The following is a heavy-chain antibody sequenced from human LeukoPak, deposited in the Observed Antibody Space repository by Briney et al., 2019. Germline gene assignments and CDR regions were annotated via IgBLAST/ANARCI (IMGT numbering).Heavy chain of an antibody. J-gene: IGHJ6*02. V-gene: IGHV4-34*01. CDR1: GGSFSGHY. Sequence: SETLSLTCAVYGGSFSGHYWSWIRQPPGKGLEWIGEINHSGSTNYNPSLKSRVTISVDTSKNQFSLKLSSVTAADTAVYYCARGTVLRYDFWSGRYGMDVWGQGTTVTVSS. CDR3: ARGTVLRYDFWSGRYGMDV. CDR2: INHSGST. D-gene: IGHD3-3*01.